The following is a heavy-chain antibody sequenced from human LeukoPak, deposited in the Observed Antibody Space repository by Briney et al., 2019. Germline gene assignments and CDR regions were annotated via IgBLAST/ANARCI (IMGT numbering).Heavy chain of an antibody. J-gene: IGHJ3*02. V-gene: IGHV4-34*01. D-gene: IGHD3-22*01. CDR1: GGSFSGYY. Sequence: NPSETLSLTCAVYGGSFSGYYWSWIRQPPGKGLEWIGEINHSGSTNYNPSLKSRVTISVDTSKNQFSLKLSSVTAADTAVYYCARTADSSGYHHAFDIWGQGTMVTVSS. CDR2: INHSGST. CDR3: ARTADSSGYHHAFDI.